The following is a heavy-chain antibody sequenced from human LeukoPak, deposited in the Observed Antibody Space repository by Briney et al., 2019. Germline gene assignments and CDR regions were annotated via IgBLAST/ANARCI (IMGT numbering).Heavy chain of an antibody. Sequence: SQTLSLTCTVSAGSINSGDYYWSWIRQPAGKGLEWIGRLYSPGTNYNYNPSVKSRVTISIDTSKNQFSLKLTSVTAADTAVYYCARGIGTSYDSSRDAFDIWGQGTMVTVSS. CDR3: ARGIGTSYDSSRDAFDI. D-gene: IGHD3-22*01. J-gene: IGHJ3*02. V-gene: IGHV4-61*02. CDR2: LYSPGTN. CDR1: AGSINSGDYY.